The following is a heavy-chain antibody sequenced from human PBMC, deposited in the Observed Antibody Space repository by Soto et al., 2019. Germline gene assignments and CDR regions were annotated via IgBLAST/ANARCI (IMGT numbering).Heavy chain of an antibody. D-gene: IGHD3-10*01. V-gene: IGHV3-30*18. CDR3: AKDWTWFGEFIEQDYYYGMDV. CDR2: ISYDGSNK. CDR1: GFTFSSYG. J-gene: IGHJ6*02. Sequence: GGSLRVSWAASGFTFSSYGMHWVRQAPGKGLEWVAVISYDGSNKYYADSVKGRFTISRDNSKNTLYLQMNSLRAEDTAVYYCAKDWTWFGEFIEQDYYYGMDVWGQGTTVTVSS.